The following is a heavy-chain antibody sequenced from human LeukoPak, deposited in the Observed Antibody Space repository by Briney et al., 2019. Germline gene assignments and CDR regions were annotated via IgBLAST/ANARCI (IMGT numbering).Heavy chain of an antibody. V-gene: IGHV3-7*03. Sequence: GGSLRPSCAASGFMFSSNWMSWVRLAPGKGLEWVANIKEDGTETYYVDSVKGRFTISRDNAKNSLYLQMNSLRVEDTAVYYCAKEGRSLQTYWGQGTLVTVSS. CDR2: IKEDGTET. CDR3: AKEGRSLQTY. J-gene: IGHJ4*02. CDR1: GFMFSSNW. D-gene: IGHD5-24*01.